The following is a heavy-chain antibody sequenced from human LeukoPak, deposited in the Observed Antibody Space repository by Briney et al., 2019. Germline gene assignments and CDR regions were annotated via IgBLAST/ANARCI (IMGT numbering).Heavy chain of an antibody. V-gene: IGHV4-39*07. CDR1: GGSISSSSYY. D-gene: IGHD6-19*01. CDR3: ARDAVAGTGFDP. Sequence: KPSETLSLTCTVSGGSISSSSYYWGWIRQPPGKGLEWIGSIYYSGSTYYNPSLKGRVTISVDTSKNQFSLKLSSVTAADTAVYYCARDAVAGTGFDPWGQGTLVTVSS. J-gene: IGHJ5*02. CDR2: IYYSGST.